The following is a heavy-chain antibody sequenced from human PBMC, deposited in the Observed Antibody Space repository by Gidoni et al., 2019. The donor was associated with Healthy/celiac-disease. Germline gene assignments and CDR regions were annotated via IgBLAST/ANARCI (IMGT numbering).Heavy chain of an antibody. CDR2: ISGSGGST. D-gene: IGHD5-18*01. CDR1: GFTFSSYA. V-gene: IGHV3-23*01. J-gene: IGHJ4*02. CDR3: AGGRPVQLWFPSFYFDY. Sequence: EVQLLESGGGLVQPGGSLRLSRAASGFTFSSYAMSWVRQAPGKGLEWVSAISGSGGSTYYADSVKGRFTISRDNSKNTLYLQMNSLRAEDTAVYYCAGGRPVQLWFPSFYFDYWGQGTLVTVSS.